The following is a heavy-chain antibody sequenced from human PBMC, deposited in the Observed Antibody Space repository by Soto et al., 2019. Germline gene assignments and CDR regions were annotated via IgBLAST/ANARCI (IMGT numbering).Heavy chain of an antibody. CDR3: APSPRFAFDI. CDR1: GGSVNSVNYY. CDR2: IYSSGSN. Sequence: QVQLQESGPGLVKPSETLSLSCSVSGGSVNSVNYYWSWIRQPPGKGLEWIGYIYSSGSNNYNPSLKSRVTIPVDTSNNHLSLRPNSVTTADTAVYYCAPSPRFAFDIWGQGTMVTVSS. J-gene: IGHJ3*02. V-gene: IGHV4-61*03.